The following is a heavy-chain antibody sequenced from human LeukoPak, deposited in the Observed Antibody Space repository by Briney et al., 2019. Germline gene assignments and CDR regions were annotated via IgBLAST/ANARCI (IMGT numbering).Heavy chain of an antibody. CDR1: GGSISGYY. Sequence: KPSETLSLTCTVSGGSISGYYWSWIRQPPGKGLEWIGYLYYSGSTNYNPSLKDRVTISVDTSKNQFSLKLSPVTAADTAVYYCARDEDSAYGSGSYLSWGQGTLVTVSS. CDR2: LYYSGST. V-gene: IGHV4-59*01. CDR3: ARDEDSAYGSGSYLS. J-gene: IGHJ5*02. D-gene: IGHD3-10*01.